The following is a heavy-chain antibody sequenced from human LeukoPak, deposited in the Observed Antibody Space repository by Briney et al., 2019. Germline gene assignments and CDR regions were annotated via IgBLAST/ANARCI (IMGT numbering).Heavy chain of an antibody. V-gene: IGHV4-31*03. D-gene: IGHD1-7*01. Sequence: SETLSLTCTVFGGSISSGGYYWSWTRQHPGKGLEWIGYIYYSGSTYYNPSLKSRVTISVDTSKNQFSLKLSSVTAADTAVYYCARHTKLELPDYWGQGTLVTVSS. CDR1: GGSISSGGYY. CDR3: ARHTKLELPDY. CDR2: IYYSGST. J-gene: IGHJ4*02.